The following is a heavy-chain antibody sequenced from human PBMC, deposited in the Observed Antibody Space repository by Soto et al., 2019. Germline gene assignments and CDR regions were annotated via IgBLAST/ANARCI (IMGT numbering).Heavy chain of an antibody. CDR2: IYYSGST. CDR3: ARRLIAVAGKGDWYFDL. Sequence: SETLSLTCTVSGGSISSSSYYWGWIRQPPGKGLEWIGSIYYSGSTYYTPSLKSRVPISVDTSKNLFSLKLSSVTAADTAVYYCARRLIAVAGKGDWYFDLWGRGTLVTVSS. V-gene: IGHV4-39*01. D-gene: IGHD6-19*01. J-gene: IGHJ2*01. CDR1: GGSISSSSYY.